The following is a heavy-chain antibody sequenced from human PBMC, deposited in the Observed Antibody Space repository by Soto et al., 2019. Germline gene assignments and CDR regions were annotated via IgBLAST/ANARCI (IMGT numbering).Heavy chain of an antibody. V-gene: IGHV3-33*01. J-gene: IGHJ6*02. D-gene: IGHD6-19*01. CDR3: ASSRQWLVAGSVRYYYYGMDV. CDR1: GFTFSSYG. Sequence: QPGGSLRLSCAASGFTFSSYGMHWVRQAPGKGLEWVAVIWYDGSNKYYADSVKGRFTISRDNSKNTLYLQMNSLRAEDTAVYYCASSRQWLVAGSVRYYYYGMDVWGQGTTVTVSS. CDR2: IWYDGSNK.